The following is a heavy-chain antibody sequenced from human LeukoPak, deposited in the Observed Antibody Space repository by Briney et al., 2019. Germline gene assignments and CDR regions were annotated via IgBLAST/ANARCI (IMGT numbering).Heavy chain of an antibody. CDR3: ARGSGSDDAFNL. V-gene: IGHV3-20*04. CDR2: INWNGGST. CDR1: GFTFSTYN. J-gene: IGHJ3*01. D-gene: IGHD1-26*01. Sequence: GGSLRLSCAASGFTFSTYNMNWVRQAPGKGLEWVSGINWNGGSTGYADSVKGRFTISRDNVKNSLYLQMNSLRAEDTALYYCARGSGSDDAFNLWGQGTMVTVSS.